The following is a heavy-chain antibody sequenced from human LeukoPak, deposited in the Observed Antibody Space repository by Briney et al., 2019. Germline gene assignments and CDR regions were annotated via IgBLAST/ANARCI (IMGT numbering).Heavy chain of an antibody. J-gene: IGHJ4*02. CDR2: INTGNGDVT. CDR3: ARSGSNWSCDS. D-gene: IGHD6-13*01. CDR1: GYAFPHYG. Sequence: ASVKVSCKASGYAFPHYGVQWVRQAPGQTLEWMGWINTGNGDVTKYSQKFQARLTMTTDTSATTVYMELNSLRSEDTAVYYCARSGSNWSCDSWGQGTPVTVSS. V-gene: IGHV1-3*04.